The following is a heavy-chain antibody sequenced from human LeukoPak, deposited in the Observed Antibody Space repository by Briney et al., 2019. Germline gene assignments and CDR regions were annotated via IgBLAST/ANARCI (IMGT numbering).Heavy chain of an antibody. CDR3: ARDPVPVSPHAFDI. CDR1: GGSISSGDYY. D-gene: IGHD2-2*01. V-gene: IGHV4-30-4*08. J-gene: IGHJ3*02. Sequence: SETLSLTCTVSGGSISSGDYYWSWIRQPPGKGLEWIGYIYYSGSTYYNPSLKSRVTISVDTTKNQFSLKLSSVTAADTAVYYCARDPVPVSPHAFDIWGQGTMVTVSS. CDR2: IYYSGST.